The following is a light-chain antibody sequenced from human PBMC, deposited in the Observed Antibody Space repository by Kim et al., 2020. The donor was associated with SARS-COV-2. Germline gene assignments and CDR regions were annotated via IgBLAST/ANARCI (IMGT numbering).Light chain of an antibody. CDR2: GKN. J-gene: IGLJ3*02. Sequence: AVGQTVRITCTGDRLRSYYASWYQQKPGQAPVLVIYGKNNRPSGIPDRFSGSSSGNTAALTITGAQAEDEADYYCNSRDSSGNHWVFGGGTQLTVL. CDR1: RLRSYY. CDR3: NSRDSSGNHWV. V-gene: IGLV3-19*01.